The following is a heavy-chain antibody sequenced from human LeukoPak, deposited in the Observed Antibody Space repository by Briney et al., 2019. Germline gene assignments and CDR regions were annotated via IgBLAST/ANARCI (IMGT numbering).Heavy chain of an antibody. Sequence: GASVKVSCKASGHTFTGSYIHWVRQAPGQGLEWMGWINPNSGYTDSAQSFQGRVTLTRDTSISTAYMELSSLRPDDTAVYYCARAVTLTDIDYWGQGTLVTVSS. CDR2: INPNSGYT. J-gene: IGHJ4*02. CDR1: GHTFTGSY. V-gene: IGHV1-2*02. CDR3: ARAVTLTDIDY. D-gene: IGHD4-11*01.